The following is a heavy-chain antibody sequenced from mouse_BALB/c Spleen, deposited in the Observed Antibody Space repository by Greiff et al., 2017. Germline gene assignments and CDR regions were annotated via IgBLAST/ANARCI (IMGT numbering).Heavy chain of an antibody. V-gene: IGHV3-8*02. Sequence: VQLKESGPSLVKPSQTLSLTCSVTGDSITSGYWNWIRKFPGNKLEYMGYISYSGSTYYNPSLKSRISIIRDTSKNQYYLQLNSVTTEDTATYYCARSGSGYYYAMDYWGQGTSVTVSS. J-gene: IGHJ4*01. CDR3: ARSGSGYYYAMDY. CDR1: GDSITSGY. CDR2: ISYSGST. D-gene: IGHD1-1*01.